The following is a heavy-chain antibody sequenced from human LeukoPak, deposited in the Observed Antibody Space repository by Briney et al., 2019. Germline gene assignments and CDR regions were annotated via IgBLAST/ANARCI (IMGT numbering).Heavy chain of an antibody. D-gene: IGHD4-17*01. CDR2: ISSSSSTI. CDR3: AGEDYGDYLSFDY. CDR1: GFTFSSYS. V-gene: IGHV3-48*02. J-gene: IGHJ4*02. Sequence: GGSLRLSWAASGFTFSSYSMNWVRQAPGKGLEWVSYISSSSSTIYYADSVKGRFTISRDNAKNSLYLQMNSLRDEDTAVYYCAGEDYGDYLSFDYWGQGTLVTVSS.